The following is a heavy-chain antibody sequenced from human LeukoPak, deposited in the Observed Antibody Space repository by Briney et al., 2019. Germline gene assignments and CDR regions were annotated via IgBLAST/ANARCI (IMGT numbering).Heavy chain of an antibody. Sequence: GGSLRLSCAASGFTFSGYWMSWVRQAPGKGLEWVANIKQDGSEKYYVDSVKGRFTISRDNSKNTLYLQMNSLRAEDTAVYYCAKEQKASYYYDSSGYYFPFDYWGQGTLVTVSS. J-gene: IGHJ4*02. CDR2: IKQDGSEK. D-gene: IGHD3-22*01. V-gene: IGHV3-7*03. CDR3: AKEQKASYYYDSSGYYFPFDY. CDR1: GFTFSGYW.